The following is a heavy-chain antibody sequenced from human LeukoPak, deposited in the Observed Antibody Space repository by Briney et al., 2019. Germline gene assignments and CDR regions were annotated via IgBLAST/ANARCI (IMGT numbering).Heavy chain of an antibody. D-gene: IGHD2-2*01. CDR1: GYTFTSYA. CDR3: AREGYCSSTSCSWTYYYYGMDV. J-gene: IGHJ6*02. V-gene: IGHV1-3*01. CDR2: INAGNGNT. Sequence: GASVKVSCKASGYTFTSYAMHWVRQAPGQRLEWTGWINAGNGNTKYSQKFQGRVTITRDTSASTAYMELSSLRSEDTAVYYCAREGYCSSTSCSWTYYYYGMDVWGQGTTVTVSS.